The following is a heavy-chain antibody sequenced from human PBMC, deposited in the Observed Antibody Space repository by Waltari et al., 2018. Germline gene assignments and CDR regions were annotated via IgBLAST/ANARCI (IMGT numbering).Heavy chain of an antibody. J-gene: IGHJ6*02. CDR1: GGSTRRYY. CDR3: EMLRDPDIEVVPAASAGNWVDYDGMDV. D-gene: IGHD2-2*01. Sequence: VQLQVSDAGLVKPSESLSLTCSVHGGSTRRYYWTWIGLPPGTGPMWFGYHYYSGRTTYNPVLNSRVTSAVKTSKNQFTRKFSSVTAADTAVYYLEMLRDPDIEVVPAASAGNWVDYDGMDVWGQGTTVTVSS. V-gene: IGHV4-59*01. CDR2: HYYSGRT.